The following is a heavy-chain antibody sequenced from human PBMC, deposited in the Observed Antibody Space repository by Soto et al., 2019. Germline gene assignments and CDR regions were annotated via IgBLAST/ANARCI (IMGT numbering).Heavy chain of an antibody. Sequence: SVKVSCKASGGTFSSYAISWVRQAPGQGLEWMGGIIPTFGTANYAQKFQGRVTITADESTSTAYMELSSLRSEDTAVYYCARSFVVQLASYYYYGMDVWGQGTTVTVSS. D-gene: IGHD2-21*01. J-gene: IGHJ6*02. CDR1: GGTFSSYA. V-gene: IGHV1-69*13. CDR3: ARSFVVQLASYYYYGMDV. CDR2: IIPTFGTA.